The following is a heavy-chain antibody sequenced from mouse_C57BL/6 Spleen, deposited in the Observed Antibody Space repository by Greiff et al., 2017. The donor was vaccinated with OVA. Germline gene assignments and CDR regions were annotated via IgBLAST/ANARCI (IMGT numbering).Heavy chain of an antibody. Sequence: VKVVESGPGLVQPSQSLSITCTVSGFSLTSYGVHWVRQSPGKGLEWLGVIWSGGSTDYNAAFISRLSISKDNSKSQVFFKMNSLQADDTAIYYCARRRYYGSSYDAMDYWGQGTSVTVSS. CDR3: ARRRYYGSSYDAMDY. D-gene: IGHD1-1*01. CDR1: GFSLTSYG. CDR2: IWSGGST. V-gene: IGHV2-2*01. J-gene: IGHJ4*01.